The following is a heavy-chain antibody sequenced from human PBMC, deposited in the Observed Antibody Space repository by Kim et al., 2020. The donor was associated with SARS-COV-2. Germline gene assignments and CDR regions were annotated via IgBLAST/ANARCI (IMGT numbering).Heavy chain of an antibody. V-gene: IGHV3-74*01. CDR1: GFTFSNYW. D-gene: IGHD5-18*01. Sequence: GGSLRLSCAASGFTFSNYWMHWVRQAPGNGLVWVSRIESGGSSTSYADSVKGRFTISRDNAKKTLYLQMNSLRGEDTAVYYCASGYPTTSYGMDVWGQGT. J-gene: IGHJ6*02. CDR3: ASGYPTTSYGMDV. CDR2: IESGGSST.